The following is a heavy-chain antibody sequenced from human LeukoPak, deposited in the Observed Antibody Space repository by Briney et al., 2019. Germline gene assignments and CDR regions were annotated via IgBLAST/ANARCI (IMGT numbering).Heavy chain of an antibody. V-gene: IGHV4-61*02. CDR3: ARVGFMAYGSGSYSDY. Sequence: PSQTLSLTCTVSGGSISSGSYYWSWIRQPAGKGLEWIGRIYTSGSTNYNPSLKSRVTISVDTSKNQFSLKLSSVTAADTAVYYCARVGFMAYGSGSYSDYWGQGTLVTVSS. D-gene: IGHD3-10*01. CDR1: GGSISSGSYY. CDR2: IYTSGST. J-gene: IGHJ4*02.